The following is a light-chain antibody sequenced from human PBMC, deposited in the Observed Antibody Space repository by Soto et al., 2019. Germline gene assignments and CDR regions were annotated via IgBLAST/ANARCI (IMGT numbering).Light chain of an antibody. J-gene: IGLJ2*01. CDR3: AAWDDSLNGVV. CDR2: SNN. CDR1: SSNIGSNN. V-gene: IGLV1-44*01. Sequence: QSVLTQPPSASGTPGQRVTISCPGSSSNIGSNNVNWYQQLPGTAPKLLIYSNNQRPSGVPDRSSASKSGTSASLAISGLQSEDGAEYYCAAWDDSLNGVVFGGGTKLTVL.